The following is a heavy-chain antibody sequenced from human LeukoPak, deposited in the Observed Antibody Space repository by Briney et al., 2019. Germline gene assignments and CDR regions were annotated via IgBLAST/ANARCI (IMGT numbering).Heavy chain of an antibody. CDR1: GYSFTNYW. D-gene: IGHD2-21*02. CDR2: IYPGDSDT. V-gene: IGHV5-51*01. CDR3: ARRAYCGGDCYSDY. Sequence: KLGESLKISCKGSGYSFTNYWIAWVRQMPGKGLEWMGIIYPGDSDTRYSPSFQGQVTISADKSISTAYLQWSSLKASDTAMYYCARRAYCGGDCYSDYWGQGTLVTVSS. J-gene: IGHJ4*02.